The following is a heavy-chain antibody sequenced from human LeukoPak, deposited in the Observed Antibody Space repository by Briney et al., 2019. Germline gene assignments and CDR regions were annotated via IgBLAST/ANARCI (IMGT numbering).Heavy chain of an antibody. V-gene: IGHV3-48*01. D-gene: IGHD3-16*01. CDR3: AGYGHDGGLDY. CDR1: GFTFSSYS. CDR2: ITGSSTSI. Sequence: GGSLRLSCSASGFTFSSYSMTWVRQAPGKGLEWVSFITGSSTSIHYADSVKGRFTISRDNAKNSLYLQMNSLRGEDTAVYYCAGYGHDGGLDYWGQGTLVTASS. J-gene: IGHJ4*02.